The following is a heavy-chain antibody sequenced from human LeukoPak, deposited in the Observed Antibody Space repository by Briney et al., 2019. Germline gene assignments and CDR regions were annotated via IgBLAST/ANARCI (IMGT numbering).Heavy chain of an antibody. D-gene: IGHD1-7*01. J-gene: IGHJ4*02. V-gene: IGHV4-39*01. Sequence: PSETLSLTCTVSGGSISSNDYYWDWIRQPPGMGLEYIGSIYYSGSTYYNPSLKSRVTISVDTSKNQFSLKLSSVTAADTAVYYCARLNGTSKSFDYWGQGTLVTVSS. CDR1: GGSISSNDYY. CDR3: ARLNGTSKSFDY. CDR2: IYYSGST.